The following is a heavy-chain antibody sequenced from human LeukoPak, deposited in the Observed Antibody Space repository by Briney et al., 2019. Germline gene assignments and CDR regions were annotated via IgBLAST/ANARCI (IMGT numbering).Heavy chain of an antibody. CDR3: ARDRWQWLSDY. V-gene: IGHV3-7*01. CDR1: GFTFSSYW. J-gene: IGHJ4*02. Sequence: PGGSLRLSCAASGFTFSSYWMSWVRQSPGKGLEWVANIKGDGSEKHYADSVKGRFTISRDNAKNSIYLHMDSLRVEDTTVYYCARDRWQWLSDYWGQGTLVTVSP. CDR2: IKGDGSEK. D-gene: IGHD6-19*01.